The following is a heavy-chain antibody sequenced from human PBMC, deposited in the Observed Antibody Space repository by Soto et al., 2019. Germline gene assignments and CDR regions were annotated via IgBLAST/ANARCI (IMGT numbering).Heavy chain of an antibody. CDR3: ASIFITGLHYYYYYGMDV. Sequence: EVQLVESGGGFVQPGGSLRLSCAASGFTFSSYSMNWVRQAPGKGLEWVSYISSSSSTIYYADSVKGRFTISRDNAKNSLYLQMNSLRDEDTAVYYCASIFITGLHYYYYYGMDVWGQGTTVTVSS. J-gene: IGHJ6*02. D-gene: IGHD1-20*01. CDR2: ISSSSSTI. CDR1: GFTFSSYS. V-gene: IGHV3-48*02.